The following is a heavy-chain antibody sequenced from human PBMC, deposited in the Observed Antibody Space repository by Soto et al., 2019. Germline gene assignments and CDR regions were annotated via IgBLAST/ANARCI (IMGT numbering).Heavy chain of an antibody. J-gene: IGHJ6*02. CDR1: GFTFSNAW. Sequence: PGGSLRLSCAASGFTFSNAWMNWVRQAPGKGLEWVGRIKSKTDGRTTDYAAPVKGRFTISRDDSKNTLYLQMNSLKTEDTAVYYCTTVGESMIVVVNYGMDVWGQGTTVTVSS. D-gene: IGHD3-22*01. V-gene: IGHV3-15*07. CDR3: TTVGESMIVVVNYGMDV. CDR2: IKSKTDGRTT.